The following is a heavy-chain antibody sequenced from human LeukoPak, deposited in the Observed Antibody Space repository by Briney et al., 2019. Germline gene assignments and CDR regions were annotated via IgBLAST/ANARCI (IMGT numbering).Heavy chain of an antibody. D-gene: IGHD3-16*02. V-gene: IGHV3-33*01. Sequence: PGRSLNLSCAASGFTFRIYGMHWVRQAPGKGLEWVAGIWYDGSNKYYVDSVKGRFTISRDNSKNTLYLQMNSLRAEDTAVYYCARADIWGTYRIDYWGQGALVTVSS. J-gene: IGHJ4*02. CDR3: ARADIWGTYRIDY. CDR1: GFTFRIYG. CDR2: IWYDGSNK.